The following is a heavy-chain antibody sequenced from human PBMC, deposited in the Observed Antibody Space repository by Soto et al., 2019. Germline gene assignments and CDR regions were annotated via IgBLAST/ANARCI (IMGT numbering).Heavy chain of an antibody. J-gene: IGHJ4*02. V-gene: IGHV4-31*03. Sequence: PSETLSLTCTVSGGSISSGDDYWNWIRQNPRKGLEWIGYIYYSGSTYYNPSLKSRATISVDTSKRQVSLKLRSVTAADTAIYYCATFMTVTGPGWGRASEYWGQGTRVTVSS. CDR1: GGSISSGDDY. CDR3: ATFMTVTGPGWGRASEY. D-gene: IGHD6-19*01. CDR2: IYYSGST.